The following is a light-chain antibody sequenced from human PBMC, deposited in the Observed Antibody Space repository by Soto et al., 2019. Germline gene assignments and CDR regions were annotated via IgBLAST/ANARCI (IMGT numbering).Light chain of an antibody. CDR3: QQSYSTPRT. Sequence: DLQMTQSPSSLSASVGGRVTITCRASQSISSYLNWYQQKPGKAPNLLIYATSSLKRGVPSRFSGSGSGTDFTLTISSLQPEDFATYYCQQSYSTPRTFGQGTKLEIK. J-gene: IGKJ2*02. CDR1: QSISSY. V-gene: IGKV1-39*01. CDR2: ATS.